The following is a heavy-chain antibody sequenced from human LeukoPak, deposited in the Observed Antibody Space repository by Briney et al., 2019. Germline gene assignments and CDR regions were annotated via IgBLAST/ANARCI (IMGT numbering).Heavy chain of an antibody. CDR2: IYSGGST. Sequence: PGGSLRLSCAASGFTVSSNYMSWVRRAPGKGLEWVSVIYSGGSTYYAGSVKGRFTISRDNSKNTLYLQMNSLRAEDTAVYYCARDRWYTSGWSYFDYWGQGTLVTVSS. J-gene: IGHJ4*02. V-gene: IGHV3-66*01. CDR1: GFTVSSNY. D-gene: IGHD6-19*01. CDR3: ARDRWYTSGWSYFDY.